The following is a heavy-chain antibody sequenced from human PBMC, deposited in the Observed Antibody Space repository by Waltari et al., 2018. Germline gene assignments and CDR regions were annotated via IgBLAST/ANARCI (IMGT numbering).Heavy chain of an antibody. J-gene: IGHJ3*02. CDR2: ISSSSSTI. V-gene: IGHV3-48*04. CDR3: ARGSAYYDFWSGYSDDAFDI. CDR1: GFTFSSYS. D-gene: IGHD3-3*01. Sequence: EVQLVESGGGLVQPGGSLRLSCAASGFTFSSYSMNWVRQAPGKGLEWVSYISSSSSTIYYADSGKGRFTISRDNAKNSLYLQMNSLRAEETAVYYCARGSAYYDFWSGYSDDAFDIWGQGTMVTVSS.